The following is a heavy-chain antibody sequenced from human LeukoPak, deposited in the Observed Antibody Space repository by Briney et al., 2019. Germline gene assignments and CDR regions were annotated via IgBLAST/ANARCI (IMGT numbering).Heavy chain of an antibody. CDR2: IKTKTDGETT. V-gene: IGHV3-15*01. CDR1: GFSFTNVW. D-gene: IGHD6-19*01. CDR3: TTTYAPGVAVAGTDY. Sequence: KPGGSLRLSCAASGFSFTNVWMSWVRQAPGKGLEWVGRIKTKTDGETTDYAAPVKGRFTISRDDSKNTLSLQMNSLKTEDTAVYYCTTTYAPGVAVAGTDYWGQGTLVTVSS. J-gene: IGHJ4*02.